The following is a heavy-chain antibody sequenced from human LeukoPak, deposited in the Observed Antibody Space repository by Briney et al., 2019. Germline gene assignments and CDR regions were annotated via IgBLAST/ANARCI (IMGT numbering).Heavy chain of an antibody. J-gene: IGHJ2*01. Sequence: ASVKVSCKASGGTFSSYAISWVRQAPGQGLEWMGGIIPIFGTANYAQKSQGRVTITADESTSTAYMELSSLRSEDTAVYYCARVIGDTAMVGDWYFDLWGRGTLVTVSS. CDR3: ARVIGDTAMVGDWYFDL. CDR2: IIPIFGTA. CDR1: GGTFSSYA. D-gene: IGHD5-18*01. V-gene: IGHV1-69*13.